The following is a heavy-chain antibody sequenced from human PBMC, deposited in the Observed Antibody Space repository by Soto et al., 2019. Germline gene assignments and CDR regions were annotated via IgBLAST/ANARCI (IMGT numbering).Heavy chain of an antibody. V-gene: IGHV1-2*04. D-gene: IGHD6-6*01. CDR1: GYTFTGYY. J-gene: IGHJ6*02. CDR2: INPNSGGT. CDR3: ARSRIAARPYGMDV. Sequence: ASVKVSCKASGYTFTGYYMHCVRQAPGQGLEWMGWINPNSGGTNYAQKFQGWVTMTRDTSISTAYMELSRLRSDDTAVYYCARSRIAARPYGMDVWGQGTTVTVSS.